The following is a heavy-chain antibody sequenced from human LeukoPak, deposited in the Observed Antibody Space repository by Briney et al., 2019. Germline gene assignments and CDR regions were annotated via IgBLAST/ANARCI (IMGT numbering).Heavy chain of an antibody. D-gene: IGHD3-3*01. Sequence: GGSLRLSCTASGFTFGDYAMSWVCQAPGKGLEWVGFIRSKAYGGTTEYAASVKGRFTISRDDSKSIAYLQMNSLKTEDTAVYYCTRDYHYDFWSGYPRGDYWGQGTLVTVSS. J-gene: IGHJ4*02. V-gene: IGHV3-49*04. CDR2: IRSKAYGGTT. CDR1: GFTFGDYA. CDR3: TRDYHYDFWSGYPRGDY.